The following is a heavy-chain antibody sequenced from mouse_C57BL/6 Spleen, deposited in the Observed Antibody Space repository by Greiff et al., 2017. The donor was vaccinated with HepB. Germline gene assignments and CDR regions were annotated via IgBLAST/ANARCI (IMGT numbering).Heavy chain of an antibody. J-gene: IGHJ4*01. V-gene: IGHV1-69*01. CDR2: IDPSDSYT. CDR3: ARAHTTVAQLRGMDY. CDR1: GYTFTSYW. D-gene: IGHD1-1*01. Sequence: QVHVKQPGAELVMPGASVKLSCKASGYTFTSYWMHWVKQRPGQGLEWIGEIDPSDSYTNYNQKFKGKSTLTVDKSSSTAYMQLSSLTSEDSAVYYCARAHTTVAQLRGMDYWGQGTSVTVSS.